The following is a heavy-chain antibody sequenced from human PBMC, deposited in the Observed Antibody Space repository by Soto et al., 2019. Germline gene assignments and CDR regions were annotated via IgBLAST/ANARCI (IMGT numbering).Heavy chain of an antibody. Sequence: EVQLLESGGGLVQPGGSLRLSCAASGFIFSTYAMSWVRQAPGKGLEWVSAISGSGGITYYADSVKGRFTISRDNSENTLFMQMDSLRAEDTAVYYCAKDNYYGSKSCMGWVDVWGQGATVTVSS. J-gene: IGHJ6*02. CDR1: GFIFSTYA. V-gene: IGHV3-23*01. CDR2: ISGSGGIT. CDR3: AKDNYYGSKSCMGWVDV. D-gene: IGHD3-10*01.